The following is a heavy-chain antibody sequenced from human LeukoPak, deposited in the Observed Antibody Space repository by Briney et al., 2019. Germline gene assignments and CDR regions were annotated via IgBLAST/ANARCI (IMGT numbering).Heavy chain of an antibody. J-gene: IGHJ5*02. D-gene: IGHD3-10*01. CDR2: MNPNSGNT. Sequence: ASVKVSCKASGYTFTSYDINWVRQATGQGLEWMGWMNPNSGNTGYAQKFQGRVTMTEDTSTDTAYMELSSLRSEDTAVYYCATALYGSGSYNWFDPWGQGTLVTVSS. V-gene: IGHV1-8*02. CDR1: GYTFTSYD. CDR3: ATALYGSGSYNWFDP.